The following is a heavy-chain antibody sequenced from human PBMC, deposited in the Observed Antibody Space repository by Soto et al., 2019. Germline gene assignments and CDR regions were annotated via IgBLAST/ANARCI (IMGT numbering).Heavy chain of an antibody. CDR2: ILYDGFDE. D-gene: IGHD2-8*02. CDR1: GFTFRQYG. V-gene: IGHV3-33*01. Sequence: QVQLVESGGGVVQPGTSLRLSCAASGFTFRQYGMHWVRQAPGKGLDWVAVILYDGFDEYYADSVRGRFTISRDNSGNMVYLKMNSLRAEATAVYYCVRGWGGGVRLSCLDLWGQGTAVVVSS. J-gene: IGHJ3*01. CDR3: VRGWGGGVRLSCLDL.